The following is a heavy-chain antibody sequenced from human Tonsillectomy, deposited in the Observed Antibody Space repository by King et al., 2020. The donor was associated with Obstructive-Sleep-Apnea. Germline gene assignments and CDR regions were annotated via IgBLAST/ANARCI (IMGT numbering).Heavy chain of an antibody. CDR3: ARGSGAAAVNWFDP. V-gene: IGHV4-34*01. D-gene: IGHD6-13*01. J-gene: IGHJ5*02. CDR1: VGSFSDYY. CDR2: INHSGST. Sequence: VQLQQWGAGLLKPSETLSLTCAVFVGSFSDYYWSWIRQPPGKGLEWIGEINHSGSTNYNPSLKSLVTISVDTSKNQFSLKVNSVTAADTAVYYCARGSGAAAVNWFDPWGQGTLVTVSS.